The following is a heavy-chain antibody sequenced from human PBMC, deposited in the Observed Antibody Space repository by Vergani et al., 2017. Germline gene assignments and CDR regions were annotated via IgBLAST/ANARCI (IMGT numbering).Heavy chain of an antibody. Sequence: QLQLQESGSGLVKPSQTLSLTCAVSGDSITNGGFSWNWIRQPPGKGPEWTGYIFPSGNSDYNPSLKNRVSISLDKSKNQFSLKLNSVTAADTAVYYCARVTVTTQSFDYWGQGTLVTVSS. D-gene: IGHD4-11*01. J-gene: IGHJ4*02. CDR3: ARVTVTTQSFDY. CDR2: IFPSGNS. CDR1: GDSITNGGFS. V-gene: IGHV4-30-2*01.